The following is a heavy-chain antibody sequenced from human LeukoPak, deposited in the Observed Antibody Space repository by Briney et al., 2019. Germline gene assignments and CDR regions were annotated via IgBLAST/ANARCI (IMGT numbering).Heavy chain of an antibody. D-gene: IGHD3-22*01. V-gene: IGHV3-30*02. CDR3: AKRGDDSSGYYPVY. J-gene: IGHJ4*02. CDR1: GFTFSSYG. CDR2: IRYDGSNK. Sequence: GSLILSCAASGFTFSSYGMHWVRQAPGKGLEWVAFIRYDGSNKYYADSVKGRFTISRDNSKNTLYLQMNSLRAEDTAVYYCAKRGDDSSGYYPVYWGQGTLVTVSS.